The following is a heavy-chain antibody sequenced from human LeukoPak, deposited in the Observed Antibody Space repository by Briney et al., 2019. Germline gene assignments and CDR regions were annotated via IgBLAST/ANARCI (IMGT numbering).Heavy chain of an antibody. Sequence: ASVKVSCKSSGYTFTSYGISWMRQAPAPGLEWMGWISAYNGKTNYAQKLQGRVTMTTDTSTSTAYMGLRSLRSDDTAVYYCARDSPRLLWFGEPNWFDPWGQGTLVTVSS. CDR1: GYTFTSYG. D-gene: IGHD3-10*01. J-gene: IGHJ5*02. CDR2: ISAYNGKT. V-gene: IGHV1-18*04. CDR3: ARDSPRLLWFGEPNWFDP.